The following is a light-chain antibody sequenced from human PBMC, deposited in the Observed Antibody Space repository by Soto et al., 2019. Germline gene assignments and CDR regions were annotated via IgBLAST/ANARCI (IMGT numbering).Light chain of an antibody. CDR3: CSYAGSRQYV. J-gene: IGLJ1*01. CDR1: SSDVGSYNL. CDR2: EGT. V-gene: IGLV2-23*01. Sequence: QSALTQPASVSGSPGQSITISCTGTSSDVGSYNLVSWYQQHPGKAPKFMIYEGTKRPSGVSNRFSGSKSGHTASLTISGLQAEDEADYYCCSYAGSRQYVFGTGTKLTV.